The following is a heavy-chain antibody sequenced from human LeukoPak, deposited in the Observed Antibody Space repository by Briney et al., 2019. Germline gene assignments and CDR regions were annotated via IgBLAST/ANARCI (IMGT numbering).Heavy chain of an antibody. CDR3: ARDLSSRSYFDY. Sequence: GGSLRLSCAASGFTFSSYSMNWVRQAPGKGLEWVSSISSSSSYIYYADSVKGRFTISRDNAKNSLYLQMNSLRAEDTAVYYCARDLSSRSYFDYWGQGTLVTVSS. V-gene: IGHV3-21*01. J-gene: IGHJ4*02. CDR2: ISSSSSYI. CDR1: GFTFSSYS. D-gene: IGHD6-13*01.